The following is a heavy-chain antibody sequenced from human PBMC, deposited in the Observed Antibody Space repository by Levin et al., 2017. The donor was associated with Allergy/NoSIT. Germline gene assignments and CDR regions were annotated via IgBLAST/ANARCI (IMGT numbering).Heavy chain of an antibody. CDR2: ISRGNSYT. Sequence: GESLKISCAASGFIVSDSYMSWIRQAPGKGLEWVSYISRGNSYTNYLDSVKGRFTISRDNAKNSLYLQMNSLRAEDTAIYYCARGRVPNDEWGQGILATVS. V-gene: IGHV3-11*05. D-gene: IGHD3-10*01. J-gene: IGHJ4*02. CDR1: GFIVSDSY. CDR3: ARGRVPNDE.